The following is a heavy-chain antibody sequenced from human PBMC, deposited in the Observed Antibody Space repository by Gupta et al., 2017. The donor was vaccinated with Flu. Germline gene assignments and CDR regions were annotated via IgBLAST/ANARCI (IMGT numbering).Heavy chain of an antibody. J-gene: IGHJ4*02. Sequence: DVKLLDSGGDLVQGGGSLRLSCVACAFMFGAYPMNWIRQAPGKGLEWVAFVSNSREVGGEADSVKGRFTSSRDNSKDTLSIKMERLKVEDSARYCFAKQIVLMGFDYGARDPRSTSSQ. D-gene: IGHD2-8*01. CDR2: VSNSREVG. CDR1: AFMFGAYP. V-gene: IGHV3-23*01. CDR3: AKQIVLMGFD.